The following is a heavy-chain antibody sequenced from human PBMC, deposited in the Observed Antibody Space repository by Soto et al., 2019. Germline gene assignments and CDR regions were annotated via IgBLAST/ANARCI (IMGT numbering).Heavy chain of an antibody. J-gene: IGHJ3*01. V-gene: IGHV1-69*13. D-gene: IGHD2-21*02. CDR2: ILPFFGTA. CDR3: ARGDECGGNSAAFEV. Sequence: QVHLVQSGAEVKKPGSSVKVSCKYSGGTFRTESINWVRQAPGQGPEWMGGILPFFGTADYAPRFQGRVTITADGATTTAYMELRSLTPHDTAVYFCARGDECGGNSAAFEVCGQGTMVTVSS. CDR1: GGTFRTES.